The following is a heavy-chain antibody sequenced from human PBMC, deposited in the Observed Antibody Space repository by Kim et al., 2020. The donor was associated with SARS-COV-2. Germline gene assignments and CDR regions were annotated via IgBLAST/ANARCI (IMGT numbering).Heavy chain of an antibody. CDR3: ARDRRMARRRFLEWLDY. D-gene: IGHD3-3*01. Sequence: VKGRFTISRDNSKNTLYLQMNSLRAEDTAVYYCARDRRMARRRFLEWLDYWGQGTLVTVSS. J-gene: IGHJ4*02. V-gene: IGHV3-30*07.